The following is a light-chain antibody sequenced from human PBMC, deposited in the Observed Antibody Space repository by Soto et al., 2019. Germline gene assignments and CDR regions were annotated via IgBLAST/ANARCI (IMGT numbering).Light chain of an antibody. Sequence: QSVLTQPPSASGTPGQRVTISCSGSSSNIGSNTVNWYQQLPGTAPKLLIYSNNLRPSGVPDRFSGSESGTSASLAISGLQSEDEADYYCSAWDDSLNGVVFGGGTKVTVL. CDR2: SNN. J-gene: IGLJ3*02. CDR1: SSNIGSNT. CDR3: SAWDDSLNGVV. V-gene: IGLV1-44*01.